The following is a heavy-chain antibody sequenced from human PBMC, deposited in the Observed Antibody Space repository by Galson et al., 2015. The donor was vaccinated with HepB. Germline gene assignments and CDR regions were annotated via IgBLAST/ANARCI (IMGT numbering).Heavy chain of an antibody. V-gene: IGHV3-66*01. CDR2: IYSAGNA. CDR3: VGENAIGP. J-gene: IGHJ5*02. Sequence: SLRLSCAASGFTVNSHYYMSWVRQAPGKGLEWGGVIYSAGNAYYGDSVQGRFTLSRDNFKRTMYLQMNSLRAEDTAVYYCVGENAIGPWGQGTLVTVSS. D-gene: IGHD2-8*01. CDR1: GFTVNSHYY.